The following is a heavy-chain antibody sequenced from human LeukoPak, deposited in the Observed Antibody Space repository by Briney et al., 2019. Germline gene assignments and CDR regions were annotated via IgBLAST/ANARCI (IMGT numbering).Heavy chain of an antibody. V-gene: IGHV3-7*03. CDR2: IKQGGGEI. CDR1: GFTFSRYW. D-gene: IGHD3-22*01. J-gene: IGHJ4*02. CDR3: ARDKGDYDTSGSLFVF. Sequence: GGSLRLSCVASGFTFSRYWMSWVRQVPRKGLEWVANIKQGGGEIYYVDSVKGRFTISRDNAKNSLYLQMNSLRAEDTAVYYCARDKGDYDTSGSLFVFGGQGTLVTVSS.